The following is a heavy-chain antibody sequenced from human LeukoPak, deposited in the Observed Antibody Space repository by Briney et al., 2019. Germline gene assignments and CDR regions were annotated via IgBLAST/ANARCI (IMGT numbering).Heavy chain of an antibody. V-gene: IGHV3-23*01. CDR2: ISGSGGST. CDR3: AKDSGSGYYYVEAFDY. CDR1: GFTFSSYA. J-gene: IGHJ4*02. Sequence: GGSLRLSCAASGFTFSSYAMSSVPQAPGKGLEWVSAISGSGGSTYYADSVKGRFTIPRDNSKNTLYLQMNSLRAEDTAVYYCAKDSGSGYYYVEAFDYWGQGTLVTVSS. D-gene: IGHD3-22*01.